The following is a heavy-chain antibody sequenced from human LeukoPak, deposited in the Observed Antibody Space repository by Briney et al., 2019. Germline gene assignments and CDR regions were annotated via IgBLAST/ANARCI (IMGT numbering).Heavy chain of an antibody. CDR3: ASGRWNDGIAT. D-gene: IGHD1-1*01. J-gene: IGHJ5*02. Sequence: PGGSLRLSCAASGFTFSSYGMSWVRQAPGKGLEWVSVIYSGGETYYVDSVKGRFTISRDNSKNTLDLQMNSLRAEDTAVYYCASGRWNDGIATWGQGTLVTVSS. CDR2: IYSGGET. CDR1: GFTFSSYG. V-gene: IGHV3-23*03.